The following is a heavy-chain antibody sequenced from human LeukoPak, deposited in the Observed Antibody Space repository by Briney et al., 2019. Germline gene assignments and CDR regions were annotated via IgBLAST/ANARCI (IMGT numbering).Heavy chain of an antibody. V-gene: IGHV3-43*02. CDR1: GLTFDDYA. J-gene: IGHJ4*02. D-gene: IGHD6-19*01. Sequence: PGGSLRLSCAASGLTFDDYAMHWVRQAPGKGLQWVSLISGDGGSTYYADSVKGRFTISRDNSKNSLYLQMNSLRTEDTALYYCAKDLTRGSGWPIVYWGQGTLVTVSS. CDR3: AKDLTRGSGWPIVY. CDR2: ISGDGGST.